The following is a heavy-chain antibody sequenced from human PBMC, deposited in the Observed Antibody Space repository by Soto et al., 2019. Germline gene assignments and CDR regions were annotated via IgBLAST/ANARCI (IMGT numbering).Heavy chain of an antibody. CDR3: ARDGSFYYDSSLAY. D-gene: IGHD3-22*01. J-gene: IGHJ4*02. CDR1: GFTFSSYA. V-gene: IGHV3-30-3*01. Sequence: QVQLVESGGGVVQPGRSLRLSCAASGFTFSSYAMHWVRQAPGKGLEWVAVISHDGSNKYYADSVKGRFTISRDNSKNTLYLQMNSLRAEDTAVYYCARDGSFYYDSSLAYWGQGTLVTVSS. CDR2: ISHDGSNK.